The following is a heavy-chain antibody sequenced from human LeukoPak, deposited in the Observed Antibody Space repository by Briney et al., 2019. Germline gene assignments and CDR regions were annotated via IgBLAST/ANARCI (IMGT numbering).Heavy chain of an antibody. J-gene: IGHJ4*02. V-gene: IGHV3-30-3*01. Sequence: VQPGRSLRLSCAASGFTFSSYAMHWVRQAPGKGLEWVAVISYDGSNKYYADSVKGRFTISRDNSKNTPYLQMNSLRAEDTAVYYCARDALITMIVVGPIDYWGQGTLVTVSS. CDR3: ARDALITMIVVGPIDY. D-gene: IGHD3-22*01. CDR2: ISYDGSNK. CDR1: GFTFSSYA.